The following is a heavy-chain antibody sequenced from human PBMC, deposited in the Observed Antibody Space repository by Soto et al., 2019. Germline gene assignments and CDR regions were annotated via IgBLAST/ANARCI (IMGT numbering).Heavy chain of an antibody. CDR2: ISSGGTTM. J-gene: IGHJ3*02. CDR3: AREVGWDAFDI. V-gene: IGHV3-48*03. Sequence: GSLRLSCAASGFTFSSYEMNWVRQAPEKGLEWVSYISSGGTTMYYTDSVQGRFTISRDNAKNSLYLHMNSLRAEDTAVYYCAREVGWDAFDIWGQGTMVTVSS. D-gene: IGHD6-19*01. CDR1: GFTFSSYE.